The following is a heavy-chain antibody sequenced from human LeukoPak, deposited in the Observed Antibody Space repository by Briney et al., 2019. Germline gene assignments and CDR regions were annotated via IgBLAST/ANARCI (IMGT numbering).Heavy chain of an antibody. D-gene: IGHD5-24*01. J-gene: IGHJ3*01. CDR1: GYTFSDHY. CDR2: INPSGGST. Sequence: GASVKVSCKASGYTFSDHYIHWVRQAPGQGLEWMGIINPSGGSTNYAQKFQGRVTMTRDMSTSTVYMELSSLRSEDTAVYYCARDNTLGVGVEMATKEDDGFDLWGQGTMVTVSS. CDR3: ARDNTLGVGVEMATKEDDGFDL. V-gene: IGHV1-46*01.